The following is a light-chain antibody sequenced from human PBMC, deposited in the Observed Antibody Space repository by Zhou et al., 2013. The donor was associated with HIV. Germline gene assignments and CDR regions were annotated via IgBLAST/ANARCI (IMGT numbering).Light chain of an antibody. J-gene: IGKJ2*01. Sequence: EIVLTQSPGILSLSPGDRATLSCGASQTVSSRYLNWYQQKPGQAPRLLIYGASNRATGIPDRFSGSGSGTDFTLTISSLQSEDFAVYYCQQYNNWPRTFGQGTKLEIK. CDR3: QQYNNWPRT. CDR1: QTVSSRY. V-gene: IGKV3-20*01. CDR2: GAS.